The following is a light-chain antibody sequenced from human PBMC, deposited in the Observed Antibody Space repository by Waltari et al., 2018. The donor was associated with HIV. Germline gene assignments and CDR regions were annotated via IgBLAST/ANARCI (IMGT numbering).Light chain of an antibody. CDR1: NVGSKG. Sequence: SDVVSQPPSVSVAPGQKARLTCEGNNVGSKGVHWYHKKPDQAPIWVLYFDTDRPSGLPERFSGSNFGNTATLTITSVEAGDEADYYCQVWDSSSDHRGVFGGGTKLTVL. V-gene: IGLV3-21*04. CDR3: QVWDSSSDHRGV. CDR2: FDT. J-gene: IGLJ3*02.